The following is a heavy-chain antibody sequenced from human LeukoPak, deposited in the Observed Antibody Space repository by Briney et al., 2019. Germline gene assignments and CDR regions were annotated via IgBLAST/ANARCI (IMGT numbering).Heavy chain of an antibody. CDR1: GFIFSSYS. Sequence: NPGGSLRLSCAASGFIFSSYSMNWVRQAPGKGLEWVSSMSSSSSYIYYADSLKGRFTISRDNAKNSLYLQMNTLRAEDTAVYYCAVMAGSGNYGALLDYWGQGALVTVSS. V-gene: IGHV3-21*04. CDR3: AVMAGSGNYGALLDY. D-gene: IGHD3-10*01. CDR2: MSSSSSYI. J-gene: IGHJ4*02.